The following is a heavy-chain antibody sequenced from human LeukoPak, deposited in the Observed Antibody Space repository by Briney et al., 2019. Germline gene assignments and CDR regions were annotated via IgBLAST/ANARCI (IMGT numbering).Heavy chain of an antibody. V-gene: IGHV4-34*01. Sequence: SETLSLTCAVYGGSFSGYYWSWIRQPPGKGLEWIGEINHSGSTNYNPSLKSRVTISVDTSKNQFSLKLSSVTAADTAVYYCAKRGSSRRNWFDPWGQGTLVTVSS. CDR1: GGSFSGYY. D-gene: IGHD6-6*01. J-gene: IGHJ5*02. CDR3: AKRGSSRRNWFDP. CDR2: INHSGST.